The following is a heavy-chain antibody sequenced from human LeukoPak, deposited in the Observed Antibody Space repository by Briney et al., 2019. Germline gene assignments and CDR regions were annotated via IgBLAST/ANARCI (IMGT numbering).Heavy chain of an antibody. CDR2: IYYSGST. CDR1: GGSISSSSYY. CDR3: ARAVYGDVPFDY. D-gene: IGHD4-17*01. V-gene: IGHV4-30-4*08. J-gene: IGHJ4*02. Sequence: SETLSLTCTVSGGSISSSSYYWGWIRQPPGKGLEWIGYIYYSGSTYYNPSLKSRVTISVDTSKNQFSLKLSSVTAADTAVYYCARAVYGDVPFDYWGQGTLATVSS.